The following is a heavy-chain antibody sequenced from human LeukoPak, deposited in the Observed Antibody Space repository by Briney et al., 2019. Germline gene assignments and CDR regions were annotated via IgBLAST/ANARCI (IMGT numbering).Heavy chain of an antibody. V-gene: IGHV4-31*03. CDR2: IYYSGST. D-gene: IGHD2-8*01. Sequence: SETLSLTCTVSGGSISSGGYYWSWIRQHPGKGLEWIGYIYYSGSTYYNPSLKSRVTISVDTSKNQLSLKLSSVTAADTAVYFCTRVVNGGHFDYWGQGTLVTVSS. J-gene: IGHJ4*02. CDR1: GGSISSGGYY. CDR3: TRVVNGGHFDY.